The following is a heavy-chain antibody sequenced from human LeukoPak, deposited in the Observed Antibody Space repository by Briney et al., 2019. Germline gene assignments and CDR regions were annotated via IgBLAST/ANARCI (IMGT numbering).Heavy chain of an antibody. Sequence: GGPLRLSCAASGFTVSSNYMSWVRQAPGKGLEWVSVIYSGGNTYYADSVRGRFTISRDNSKNTLYLQMNSLRAEDTAVYYCARYSSSSWYYDYWGQGTLVTVSS. D-gene: IGHD6-13*01. CDR2: IYSGGNT. J-gene: IGHJ4*02. CDR3: ARYSSSSWYYDY. CDR1: GFTVSSNY. V-gene: IGHV3-66*01.